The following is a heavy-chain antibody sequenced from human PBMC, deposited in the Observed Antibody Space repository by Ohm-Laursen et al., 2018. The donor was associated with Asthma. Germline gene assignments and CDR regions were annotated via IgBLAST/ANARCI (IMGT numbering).Heavy chain of an antibody. Sequence: SLRLSCTASGFTFSSYGMHWVRQAPGKGLEWVAVIWYDGSNKYYADSVKGRFTISRDNSKNTLYLQMNSLRSEDTAVYYCASDYCSGGSCAFLWGRGTLVTFSS. D-gene: IGHD2-15*01. J-gene: IGHJ2*01. CDR2: IWYDGSNK. V-gene: IGHV3-33*01. CDR3: ASDYCSGGSCAFL. CDR1: GFTFSSYG.